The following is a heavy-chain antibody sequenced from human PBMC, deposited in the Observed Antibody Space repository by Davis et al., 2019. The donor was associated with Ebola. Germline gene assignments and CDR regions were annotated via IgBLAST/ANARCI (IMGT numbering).Heavy chain of an antibody. Sequence: ASVKVSCKASGYTFTSYYMHWVRQAPGQGLEWMGIINPSGGSTSYAQKFQGRVTITADKSTSTAYMELSSLRSEDTAVYYCAGYCSSTSCQNARYYYYGMDVWGQGTTVTVSS. CDR2: INPSGGST. CDR3: AGYCSSTSCQNARYYYYGMDV. D-gene: IGHD2-2*01. V-gene: IGHV1-46*01. J-gene: IGHJ6*02. CDR1: GYTFTSYY.